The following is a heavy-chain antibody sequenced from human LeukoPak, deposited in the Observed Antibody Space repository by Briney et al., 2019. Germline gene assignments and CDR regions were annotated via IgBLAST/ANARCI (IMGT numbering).Heavy chain of an antibody. D-gene: IGHD6-19*01. Sequence: PSETLSLTCAVYGGSFSGYYWSWIRQPPGKGLEWIGEINHSGSTNYNPSLKSRVTISVDTSKNQFSLKLNSVTAADTAMYYCARGISPGSGWFFAIWGQGTMVTVSS. V-gene: IGHV4-34*01. CDR2: INHSGST. CDR3: ARGISPGSGWFFAI. CDR1: GGSFSGYY. J-gene: IGHJ3*02.